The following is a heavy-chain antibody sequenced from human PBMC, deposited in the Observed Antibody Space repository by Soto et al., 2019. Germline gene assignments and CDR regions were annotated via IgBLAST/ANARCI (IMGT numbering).Heavy chain of an antibody. CDR2: ITYEGSHQ. V-gene: IGHV3-30*18. Sequence: QVQLVESGGGVVQPGKSVRLSCAASGFTFSLYGIHWVRQAPGKGLEWVAFITYEGSHQDYVDSVKGRFTLSRDNSMNILYLQLTSLRSADTAVYYCAKVVTAAGDNYYNTCLDVWGHRTTVTDSS. CDR3: AKVVTAAGDNYYNTCLDV. D-gene: IGHD6-13*01. CDR1: GFTFSLYG. J-gene: IGHJ6*02.